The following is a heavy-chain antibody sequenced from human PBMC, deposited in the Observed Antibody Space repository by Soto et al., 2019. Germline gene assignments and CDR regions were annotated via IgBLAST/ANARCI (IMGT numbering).Heavy chain of an antibody. CDR1: GYTFTIYG. Sequence: GASVKVSCKASGYTFTIYGITWVRQAPGQGLEWMGWISAYNGDTHYTQRLQGRVTMTTDTSTSTAYMELRGLRSEDTAVYYCAREYYGSGSYSYLVPWFDPWGQGTLVTVSS. J-gene: IGHJ5*02. D-gene: IGHD3-10*01. CDR2: ISAYNGDT. CDR3: AREYYGSGSYSYLVPWFDP. V-gene: IGHV1-18*01.